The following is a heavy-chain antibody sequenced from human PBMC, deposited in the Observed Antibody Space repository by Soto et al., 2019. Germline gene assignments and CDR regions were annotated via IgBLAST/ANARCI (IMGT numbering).Heavy chain of an antibody. V-gene: IGHV1-69*01. CDR3: AYSSSWYGNYYYGMEV. J-gene: IGHJ6*02. CDR2: IIPIFGTA. CDR1: GGTFSSYA. Sequence: QVQLVQSGAEVKKPGSSVKVSCKASGGTFSSYAISWVRQAPGQGLEWMGGIIPIFGTANYAQKFQGRVTITADECTSTAYMELSSLRSEDTAVYYCAYSSSWYGNYYYGMEVWGQGNTVTFAS. D-gene: IGHD6-13*01.